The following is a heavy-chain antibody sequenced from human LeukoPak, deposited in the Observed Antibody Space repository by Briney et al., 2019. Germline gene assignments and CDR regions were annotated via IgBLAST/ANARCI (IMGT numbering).Heavy chain of an antibody. V-gene: IGHV4-31*03. CDR1: GGSTSIGGYY. D-gene: IGHD2-15*01. CDR3: ARAGPIRYCSGGSCCSTFDY. CDR2: IDYIVST. Sequence: SETLSLTCTVSGGSTSIGGYYWSWTRQPPGKGLECIGYIDYIVSTYYNPSLKSRVTISVDTCKNQLSLKMSSVTAADTDVYYCARAGPIRYCSGGSCCSTFDYWGQGTLVTVSS. J-gene: IGHJ4*02.